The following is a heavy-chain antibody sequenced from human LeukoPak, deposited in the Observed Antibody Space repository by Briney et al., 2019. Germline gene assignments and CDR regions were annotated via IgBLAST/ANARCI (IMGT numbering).Heavy chain of an antibody. D-gene: IGHD6-19*01. CDR2: IYYDGNTK. CDR3: ARDGSGGGWRYFDY. CDR1: GFTFSSHG. V-gene: IGHV3-33*08. J-gene: IGHJ4*02. Sequence: GGSLRLSCAASGFTFSSHGMSWVRQAPGKGLEWVADIYYDGNTKYYGDSVKGRFTISRDNSENTLFLQMNSLRAEDTAVYYCARDGSGGGWRYFDYWGQGALVTVSS.